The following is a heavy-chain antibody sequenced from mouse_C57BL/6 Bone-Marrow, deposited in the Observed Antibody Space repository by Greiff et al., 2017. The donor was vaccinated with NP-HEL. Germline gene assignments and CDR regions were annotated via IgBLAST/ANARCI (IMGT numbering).Heavy chain of an antibody. D-gene: IGHD4-1*01. CDR1: GYTFTSYG. CDR3: ARGGGILTSYAMDY. Sequence: VQLQQSGAELARPGASVKLSCKASGYTFTSYGISWVKQRTGQGLEWIGEIYPRSGNTYYNEKFKGKATLTADKCSSTAYMELRSLTSEDSAVYFCARGGGILTSYAMDYWGQGTSVTVSS. CDR2: IYPRSGNT. V-gene: IGHV1-81*01. J-gene: IGHJ4*01.